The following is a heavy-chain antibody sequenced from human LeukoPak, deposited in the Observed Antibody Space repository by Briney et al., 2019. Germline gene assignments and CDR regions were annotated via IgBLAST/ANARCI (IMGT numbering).Heavy chain of an antibody. D-gene: IGHD6-6*01. CDR1: GGSISSSSYY. CDR3: ARRGMGSSSSY. Sequence: SETLSLTCTVSGGSISSSSYYWGGIRQPQGKGLEWIGSIYYSGSTYYNPSLKSRVTISVDTSKNQFSLKLSSVTAADTAVYYCARRGMGSSSSYWGQGTLVTVSS. J-gene: IGHJ4*02. V-gene: IGHV4-39*01. CDR2: IYYSGST.